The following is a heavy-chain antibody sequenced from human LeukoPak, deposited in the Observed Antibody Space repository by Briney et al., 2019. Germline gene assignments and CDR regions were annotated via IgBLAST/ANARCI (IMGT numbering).Heavy chain of an antibody. J-gene: IGHJ6*02. CDR2: ISAYNGNT. V-gene: IGHV1-18*01. CDR1: GYTFTSYG. D-gene: IGHD2-15*01. Sequence: ASVKVSCKASGYTFTSYGISWVRQAPGQGLEWMGWISAYNGNTNYVQKLQGRVTMTTDTSTSTAYMELRSLRSDDTAVYYCARLVGGHYYYYAMDVWGQGTTVTVSS. CDR3: ARLVGGHYYYYAMDV.